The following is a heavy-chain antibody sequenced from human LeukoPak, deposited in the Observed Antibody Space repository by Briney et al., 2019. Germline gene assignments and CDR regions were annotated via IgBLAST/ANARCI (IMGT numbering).Heavy chain of an antibody. CDR3: ARGAGGAFDI. CDR2: INPNSGDT. CDR1: VYTLSTYN. V-gene: IGHV1-2*06. J-gene: IGHJ3*02. Sequence: GASLWVSCTASVYTLSTYNMHSVRQAPGQGLEWMGRINPNSGDTNYTQKFQGRVTMTRNTSISTAYMELSRLISDDAAVYYCARGAGGAFDIWGQGTMVTVSS. D-gene: IGHD3-10*01.